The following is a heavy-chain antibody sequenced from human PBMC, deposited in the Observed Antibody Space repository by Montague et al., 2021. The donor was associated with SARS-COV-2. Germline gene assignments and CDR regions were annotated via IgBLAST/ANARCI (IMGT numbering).Heavy chain of an antibody. V-gene: IGHV4-34*01. CDR2: SNHSGST. CDR3: ASIRCITIFGVVITPYDYYMDV. CDR1: GGSFSGYY. Sequence: SETLSLTCAVYGGSFSGYYWSWIRQPPGKGLEWIGESNHSGSTNYNSSLKIRVTISVDTYKNQFPLKLSLVTAADTAVDVCASIRCITIFGVVITPYDYYMDVWGQGTTVTVSS. D-gene: IGHD3-3*01. J-gene: IGHJ6*02.